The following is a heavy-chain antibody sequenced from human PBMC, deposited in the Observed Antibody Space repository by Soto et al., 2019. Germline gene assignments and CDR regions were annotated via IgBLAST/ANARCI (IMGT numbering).Heavy chain of an antibody. J-gene: IGHJ6*02. V-gene: IGHV1-18*04. D-gene: IGHD4-17*01. CDR1: GYTFTSYG. CDR2: ISAYNGNT. Sequence: ASVKVSCKASGYTFTSYGISWVRQAPGQVLEWMGWISAYNGNTNYAQKLQGRVTMTTDTSTSTAYMELRSLRSDDTAVYYCARDSAYGDYVYYYYYGMDVWGQGTTVTVSS. CDR3: ARDSAYGDYVYYYYYGMDV.